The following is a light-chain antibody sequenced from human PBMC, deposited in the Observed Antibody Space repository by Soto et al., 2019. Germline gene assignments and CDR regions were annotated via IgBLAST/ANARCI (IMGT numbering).Light chain of an antibody. V-gene: IGLV2-14*01. CDR3: SSYTSSSTL. Sequence: QSALAQPASVSGSPGQSITISCTGTSSDVGGYNYVSWCQQRPGKAPKLMIYAVTDRPSGVSSRFSGSKSGNTASLTISGLQAEDEADYYCSSYTSSSTLFGTGTRSPS. CDR1: SSDVGGYNY. CDR2: AVT. J-gene: IGLJ1*01.